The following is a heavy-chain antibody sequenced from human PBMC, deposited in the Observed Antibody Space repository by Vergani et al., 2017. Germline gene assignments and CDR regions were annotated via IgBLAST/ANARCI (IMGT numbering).Heavy chain of an antibody. CDR1: GFTFSDYY. J-gene: IGHJ4*02. Sequence: QVQLVESGGGLVKPGGSLRLSCAASGFTFSDYYMSWIRQAPGKGLEWVSYISSSSSYTNYADSVKGRFTISRDNAKNSLYLQMNSLRAEDTAVYYCARDRDILTGYYSPRHFDYWGQGTLVTVSS. CDR3: ARDRDILTGYYSPRHFDY. D-gene: IGHD3-9*01. CDR2: ISSSSSYT. V-gene: IGHV3-11*06.